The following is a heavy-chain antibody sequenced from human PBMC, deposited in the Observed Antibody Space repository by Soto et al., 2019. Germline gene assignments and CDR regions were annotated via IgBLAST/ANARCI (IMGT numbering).Heavy chain of an antibody. V-gene: IGHV4-59*01. CDR2: IYYSGST. J-gene: IGHJ5*02. CDR1: GVSPSNFF. CDR3: ARGVATIGP. Sequence: NPSETLSLTCTVSGVSPSNFFWSWIRQPPGKGLEWIGYIYYSGSTNYNPSLKSRVTISVDTSKNQFSLKLTSVTAADTAVYYCARGVATIGPWGQGTLVTVSS. D-gene: IGHD5-12*01.